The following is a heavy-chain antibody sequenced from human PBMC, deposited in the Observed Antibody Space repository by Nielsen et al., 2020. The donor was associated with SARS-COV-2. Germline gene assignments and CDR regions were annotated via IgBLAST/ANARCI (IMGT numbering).Heavy chain of an antibody. J-gene: IGHJ4*02. Sequence: GESLKISCVASGFTFHSSTMNWVRQAPGKGLEWVSSIYTSSYIYYADSVKGRFTISRDNAQNSLYLQMNGLRAEDTAIYYCLTYSTYWGQGTLVTVSS. CDR1: GFTFHSST. D-gene: IGHD4-11*01. CDR3: LTYSTY. CDR2: IYTSSYI. V-gene: IGHV3-21*01.